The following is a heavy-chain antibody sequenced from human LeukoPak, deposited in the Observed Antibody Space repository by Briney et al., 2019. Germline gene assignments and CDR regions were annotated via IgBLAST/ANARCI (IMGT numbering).Heavy chain of an antibody. D-gene: IGHD6-13*01. V-gene: IGHV3-21*04. Sequence: GGSLRLSCAASGFTFSSYSMNWVRQAPGKGLEWVSSISSSSSYIYYADSVKGRFTISRDNAKNSLYLQMNSLRAEDTAVYYCARAPSRIVSYSSSSTQQQLVRRYYYMDVWGKGTTVTVSS. CDR3: ARAPSRIVSYSSSSTQQQLVRRYYYMDV. J-gene: IGHJ6*03. CDR1: GFTFSSYS. CDR2: ISSSSSYI.